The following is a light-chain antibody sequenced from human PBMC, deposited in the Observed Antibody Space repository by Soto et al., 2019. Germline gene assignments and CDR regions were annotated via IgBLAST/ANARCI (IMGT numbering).Light chain of an antibody. V-gene: IGLV7-43*01. J-gene: IGLJ3*02. CDR1: TGPVTSDYY. CDR2: NTN. CDR3: LFYFGGVWV. Sequence: QAVVTQEPSLTVSPGGTVTLTCAPSTGPVTSDYYPNWFQQKPGQAPRSLIYNTNNTHSWTPARFSGSLFGGKAALTLSGVQPEDEADYYCLFYFGGVWVFGGGTRLTVL.